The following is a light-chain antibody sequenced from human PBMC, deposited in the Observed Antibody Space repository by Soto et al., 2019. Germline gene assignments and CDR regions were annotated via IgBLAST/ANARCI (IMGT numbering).Light chain of an antibody. V-gene: IGKV3-15*01. J-gene: IGKJ1*01. CDR1: QNVGIN. CDR2: GAS. Sequence: EIVMTQAPATLSVSPGERAALSCRASQNVGINLAWYQKKPGQAPRLLIYGASTRATGIPARFSGSGSETEFTLTISSLQSEDFAIYYCQQFNIWPRTFGQ. CDR3: QQFNIWPRT.